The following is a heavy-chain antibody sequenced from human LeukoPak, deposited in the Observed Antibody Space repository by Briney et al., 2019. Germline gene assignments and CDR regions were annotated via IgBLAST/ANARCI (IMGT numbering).Heavy chain of an antibody. V-gene: IGHV3-21*01. CDR2: ISSSSYI. CDR3: AREYKDYDYVWGSYRADAFDI. CDR1: GFTFSSYS. D-gene: IGHD3-16*02. Sequence: PGGSLRLSCAASGFTFSSYSMNWVRQAPGKGLEWVSSISSSSYIYYADSVKGRFTISRDNAKNSLYLQMNSLRAEDTAVYYCAREYKDYDYVWGSYRADAFDIWGQGTMVTVSS. J-gene: IGHJ3*02.